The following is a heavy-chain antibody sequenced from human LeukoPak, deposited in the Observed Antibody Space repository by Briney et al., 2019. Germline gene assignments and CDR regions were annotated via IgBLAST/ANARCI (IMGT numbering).Heavy chain of an antibody. Sequence: ASVKVSCKASGYTFISYGISWVRQAPGQGLEWLGWISAYNGNTNYAQKLQGRVTMTTDTSTSTAYMELRSLRSDDTAVYFCARVSQRAGNDAFDIWGQGTMVTVSS. J-gene: IGHJ3*02. D-gene: IGHD6-19*01. CDR1: GYTFISYG. CDR3: ARVSQRAGNDAFDI. V-gene: IGHV1-18*01. CDR2: ISAYNGNT.